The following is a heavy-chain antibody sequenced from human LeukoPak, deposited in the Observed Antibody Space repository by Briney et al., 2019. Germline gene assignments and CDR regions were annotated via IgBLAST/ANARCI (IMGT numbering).Heavy chain of an antibody. V-gene: IGHV3-23*01. D-gene: IGHD3-22*01. CDR3: ASAHYDSSGYYYPNYLFDY. Sequence: PGGSLRLSCAASGFTFSSYAMSWVRQAPGKGLEWVSAISGSGGSTYYADSVKGRFTISRDNAKNTLYLQMNSLRAEDTAVYYCASAHYDSSGYYYPNYLFDYWGQGTLVTVSS. J-gene: IGHJ4*02. CDR1: GFTFSSYA. CDR2: ISGSGGST.